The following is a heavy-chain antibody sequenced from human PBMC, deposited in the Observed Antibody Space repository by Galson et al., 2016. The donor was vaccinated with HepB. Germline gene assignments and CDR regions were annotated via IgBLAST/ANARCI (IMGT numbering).Heavy chain of an antibody. D-gene: IGHD2-2*01. Sequence: VSCKASGYTFTNYAMNWVRQAPGQGLEWMGWINTNTGKPTYAQGFTGRFVFSLDTSVSTAYLQISSLKAEDTAVYYCARDQSGHCSSSSCYSVYGMDVWGQGTTVTVSS. CDR2: INTNTGKP. CDR3: ARDQSGHCSSSSCYSVYGMDV. J-gene: IGHJ6*02. CDR1: GYTFTNYA. V-gene: IGHV7-4-1*02.